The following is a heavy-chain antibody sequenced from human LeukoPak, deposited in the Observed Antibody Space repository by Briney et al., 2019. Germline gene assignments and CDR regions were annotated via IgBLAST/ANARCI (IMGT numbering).Heavy chain of an antibody. CDR3: ARPTSYDYVWGSYRLDY. J-gene: IGHJ4*02. D-gene: IGHD3-16*02. CDR1: GFTFSSYG. Sequence: GGSLRLSCAASGFTFSSYGMHWVRQAPGKGLEWVAVIWYDGSNKYYADSVKGRFTISRDNSKNTLYLQMSSLRAEDTAVYYCARPTSYDYVWGSYRLDYWGQGTLVTVSS. V-gene: IGHV3-33*01. CDR2: IWYDGSNK.